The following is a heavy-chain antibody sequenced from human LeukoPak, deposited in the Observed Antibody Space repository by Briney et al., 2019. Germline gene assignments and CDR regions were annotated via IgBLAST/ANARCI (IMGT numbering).Heavy chain of an antibody. J-gene: IGHJ3*02. Sequence: PSETLSLTCTVSGGSISSYYWSWIRQPPGKGLEWIGYIYYSGSTNYNPSLKSRVTISVDTSKNQFSLKLSSVTAADTAVYYCARAPQVAGEAFDIWGQGTMATVSS. D-gene: IGHD6-19*01. CDR3: ARAPQVAGEAFDI. V-gene: IGHV4-59*01. CDR2: IYYSGST. CDR1: GGSISSYY.